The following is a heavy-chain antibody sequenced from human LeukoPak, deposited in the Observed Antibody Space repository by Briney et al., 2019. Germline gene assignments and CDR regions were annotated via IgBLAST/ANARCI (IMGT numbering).Heavy chain of an antibody. D-gene: IGHD3-22*01. V-gene: IGHV3-21*01. CDR3: ARPHYYDSSGYFYY. CDR1: GFTFSSYS. J-gene: IGHJ4*02. Sequence: ESGGSLRLSCAASGFTFSSYSMTWVRQAPGKGLEWVSSISSSSSYIYYADSVKGRFTISRDNAKNSLYLQMNSLRAEDTAVYYCARPHYYDSSGYFYYWGQGTLVTVSS. CDR2: ISSSSSYI.